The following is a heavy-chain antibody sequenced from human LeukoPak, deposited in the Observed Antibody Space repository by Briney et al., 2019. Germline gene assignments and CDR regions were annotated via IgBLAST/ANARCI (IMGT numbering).Heavy chain of an antibody. D-gene: IGHD6-19*01. J-gene: IGHJ2*01. V-gene: IGHV4-59*01. CDR1: GVSISSYY. Sequence: SETLSLTCTVSGVSISSYYWSWIRQPPGKGLEWIGYIYYSGSTNYNPSLKSRVTISVDTSKNQFSLELSSVTAADTAVYYCARERLVPSWYFDLWGRGTLVTVSS. CDR2: IYYSGST. CDR3: ARERLVPSWYFDL.